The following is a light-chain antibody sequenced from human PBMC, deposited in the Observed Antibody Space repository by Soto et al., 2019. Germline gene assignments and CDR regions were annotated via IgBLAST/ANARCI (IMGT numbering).Light chain of an antibody. V-gene: IGKV3-20*01. J-gene: IGKJ1*01. Sequence: ELVLTQSPGTLSLSPGDRATLSFRASQSVVSTYLAWYQQRPGQAPRLLIYSSSSRASGIPDRFSGSGSGTDFTLTLSSLEPEAFAVYYCQQYRTSPPTWTFGQGTKVDVK. CDR2: SSS. CDR3: QQYRTSPPTWT. CDR1: QSVVSTY.